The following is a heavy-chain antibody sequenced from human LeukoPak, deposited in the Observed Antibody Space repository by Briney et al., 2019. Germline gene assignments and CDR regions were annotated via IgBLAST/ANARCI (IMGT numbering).Heavy chain of an antibody. V-gene: IGHV1-18*01. J-gene: IGHJ6*02. Sequence: ASVKVSCKASGYTFTSYGISWVRQAPGQGLEWMGWISAYNGNSNYAQKFQGRVTMTTDTSTSTGYMELRSLRSDDTAVYYCARNPPDYYDSSGYYYPYYYYGMDVWGQGTTVTVSS. CDR3: ARNPPDYYDSSGYYYPYYYYGMDV. D-gene: IGHD3-22*01. CDR2: ISAYNGNS. CDR1: GYTFTSYG.